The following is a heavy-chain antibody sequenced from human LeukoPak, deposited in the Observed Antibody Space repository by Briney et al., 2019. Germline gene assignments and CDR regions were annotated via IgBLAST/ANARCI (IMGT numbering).Heavy chain of an antibody. V-gene: IGHV3-11*04. D-gene: IGHD2-8*01. J-gene: IGHJ4*02. CDR1: GFTFSDYY. Sequence: PGGSLRLSCAASGFTFSDYYMSWIRQAPGKGLEWVSYISSSGSTIYYADSVKGRFTISRDNAKNSLYLQMNSLRAEDTAVYYCARDVLSIPPYYFPDYWGQGTLVTVSS. CDR3: ARDVLSIPPYYFPDY. CDR2: ISSSGSTI.